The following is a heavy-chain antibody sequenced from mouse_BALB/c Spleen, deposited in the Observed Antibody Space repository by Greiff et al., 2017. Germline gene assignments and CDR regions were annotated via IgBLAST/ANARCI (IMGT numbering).Heavy chain of an antibody. CDR2: IRSKSNNYAT. J-gene: IGHJ3*01. V-gene: IGHV10-1*02. D-gene: IGHD1-2*01. CDR3: VRPLLRLLIFAY. Sequence: EVQVVESGGGLVQPKGSLKLSCAASGFTFNTYAMNWVRQAPGKGLEWVARIRSKSNNYATYYADSVKDRFTISRDDSQSMLYLQMNNLKTEDTAMYYCVRPLLRLLIFAYWGQGTLVTVSA. CDR1: GFTFNTYA.